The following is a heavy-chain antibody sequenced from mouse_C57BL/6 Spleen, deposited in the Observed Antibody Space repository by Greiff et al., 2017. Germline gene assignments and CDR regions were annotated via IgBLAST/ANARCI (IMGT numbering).Heavy chain of an antibody. Sequence: QVQLQQSGAELARPGASVKLSCKASGYTFTSYGISWVKQRTGQGLEWIGEIYPRSGNTYYNEKFKGKATLTVDKSSSTAYMELRSLTSEDSAVYFCARAFYDYDPYWGQGTLVTVSA. CDR1: GYTFTSYG. J-gene: IGHJ3*01. V-gene: IGHV1-81*01. CDR2: IYPRSGNT. CDR3: ARAFYDYDPY. D-gene: IGHD2-4*01.